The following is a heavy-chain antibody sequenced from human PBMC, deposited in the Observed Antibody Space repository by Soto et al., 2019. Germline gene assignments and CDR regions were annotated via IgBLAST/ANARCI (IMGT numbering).Heavy chain of an antibody. V-gene: IGHV3-7*01. CDR3: VRGGSTYAS. CDR1: GCTFSDSW. Sequence: EVQLVESGGGLVQPGGSLRLSCTASGCTFSDSWMTWVRQAPGKGLEWVARIKPDESEKKYADSVKGRFSISRDNAKNSMNLQMDSLRGEDTAVYYCVRGGSTYASWGQGTLVTVSS. J-gene: IGHJ5*02. CDR2: IKPDESEK. D-gene: IGHD4-4*01.